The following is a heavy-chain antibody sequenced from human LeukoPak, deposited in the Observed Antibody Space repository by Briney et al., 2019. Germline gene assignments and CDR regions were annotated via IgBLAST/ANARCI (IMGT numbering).Heavy chain of an antibody. D-gene: IGHD6-19*01. CDR1: GFTFSDYW. V-gene: IGHV3-74*01. CDR3: SRVDLSSGADY. Sequence: GGSLRFSCAASGFTFSDYWMHWVRQAPGRGLEWVSRINSGGSSTNYADSVKGRFTMSRDNAKNSLSLQMSSLRDEDTAVYYCSRVDLSSGADYWGQGTLVTVSS. J-gene: IGHJ4*02. CDR2: INSGGSST.